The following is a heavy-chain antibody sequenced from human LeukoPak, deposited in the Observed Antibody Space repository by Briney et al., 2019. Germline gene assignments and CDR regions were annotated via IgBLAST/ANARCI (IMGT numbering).Heavy chain of an antibody. CDR1: GFTFSSYG. D-gene: IGHD5-18*01. CDR3: ASQDTAMVIWFDP. J-gene: IGHJ5*02. V-gene: IGHV3-23*01. CDR2: ISGSGGST. Sequence: GGSLRLSCAASGFTFSSYGMSWVRQAPGKGLEWVSAISGSGGSTYYADSVKGRFTISRDNSKNTLYLQMNSLRAEDTAVYYCASQDTAMVIWFDPWGQGTLVTVSS.